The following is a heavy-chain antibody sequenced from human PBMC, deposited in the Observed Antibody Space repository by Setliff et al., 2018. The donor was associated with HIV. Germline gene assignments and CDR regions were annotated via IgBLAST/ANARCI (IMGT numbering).Heavy chain of an antibody. CDR3: ARASKYGVRYYFDY. J-gene: IGHJ4*02. V-gene: IGHV6-1*01. Sequence: SQTLSLTCAISGDSVSSDTAAWNWIRQSPSRGLEWLGRTYYRSKWYNDYAPSVKSRIGINPDTSKNQFSQQLNSVTPDDTAVYFCARASKYGVRYYFDYWGLGTLVTVSS. CDR1: GDSVSSDTAA. D-gene: IGHD4-17*01. CDR2: TYYRSKWYN.